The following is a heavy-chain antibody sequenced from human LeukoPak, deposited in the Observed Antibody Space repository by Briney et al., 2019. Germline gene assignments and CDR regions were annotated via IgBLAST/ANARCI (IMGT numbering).Heavy chain of an antibody. CDR3: ARARGDGYQWYFDL. Sequence: GGSLRLSCAASGFTFSSYWMNWVRQAPGKGLEWVASIKQDGSEKNYVDFVKGRFTISRDNAKNSLDLQMNSLRAEDTAMYYCARARGDGYQWYFDLWGRGTLVTVSS. CDR2: IKQDGSEK. J-gene: IGHJ2*01. CDR1: GFTFSSYW. V-gene: IGHV3-7*01. D-gene: IGHD5-24*01.